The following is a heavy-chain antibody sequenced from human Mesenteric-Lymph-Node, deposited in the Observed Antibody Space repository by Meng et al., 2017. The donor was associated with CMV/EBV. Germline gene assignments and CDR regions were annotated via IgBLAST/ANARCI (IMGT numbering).Heavy chain of an antibody. CDR3: ARGSSYDILTGYFDY. CDR1: CGWFSGYY. Sequence: VTLHQWGAGLLKPSETLSGTCAVYCGWFSGYYWNWIRQSPEKGLEWIGEINHSGSTTYNPSFTSRIIISVDTSTNQISLNMSSVTAADTAVYYCARGSSYDILTGYFDYWGQGALVTVSS. V-gene: IGHV4-34*01. J-gene: IGHJ4*02. D-gene: IGHD3-9*01. CDR2: INHSGST.